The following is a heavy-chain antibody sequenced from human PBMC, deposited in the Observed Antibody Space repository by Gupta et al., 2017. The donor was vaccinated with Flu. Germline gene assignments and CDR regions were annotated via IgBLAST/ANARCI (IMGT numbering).Heavy chain of an antibody. D-gene: IGHD1-1*01. V-gene: IGHV1-8*01. J-gene: IGHJ4*02. Sequence: ASGYTFTGYDIHWVRQVSGQGFEWMGWMNPNSGKTGYSQKFQGRVTMTGQTSLTTIYMELSSLRSADTAVYFCARGRGTTVSPLDYWGQGTLVTVSS. CDR3: ARGRGTTVSPLDY. CDR1: GYTFTGYD. CDR2: MNPNSGKT.